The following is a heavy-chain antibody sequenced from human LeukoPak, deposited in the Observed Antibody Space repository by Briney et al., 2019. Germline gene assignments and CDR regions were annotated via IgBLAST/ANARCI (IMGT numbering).Heavy chain of an antibody. V-gene: IGHV3-30*03. CDR1: GFTFSSYG. CDR2: ISYDASNK. Sequence: GRSLRLSCAASGFTFSSYGMHWVRQAPGKGLEWVAVISYDASNKYYADSVKGRFTISRDNSKNTLYLQMNSLRAEDTAVYYCERDLPATVTTSPVGYNWFDPWGQGTLVTVSS. D-gene: IGHD4-17*01. CDR3: ERDLPATVTTSPVGYNWFDP. J-gene: IGHJ5*02.